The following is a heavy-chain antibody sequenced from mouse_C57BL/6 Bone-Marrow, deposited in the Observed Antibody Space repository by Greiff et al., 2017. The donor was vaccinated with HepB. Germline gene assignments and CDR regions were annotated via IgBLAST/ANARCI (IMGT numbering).Heavy chain of an antibody. D-gene: IGHD2-5*01. V-gene: IGHV3-6*01. CDR1: GYSITSGYY. Sequence: EVKLVESGPGLVKPSQSLSLTCSVTGYSITSGYYWNWIRQFPGNKLEWMGYISYDGSNNYNPSLKNRISITRDTSKNQFFLKLNSVTTEDTATYYCARVNYSNPYWGQGTSVTVSS. J-gene: IGHJ4*01. CDR2: ISYDGSN. CDR3: ARVNYSNPY.